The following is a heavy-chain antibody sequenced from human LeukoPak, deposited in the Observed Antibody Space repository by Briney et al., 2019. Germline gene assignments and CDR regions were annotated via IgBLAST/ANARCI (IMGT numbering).Heavy chain of an antibody. D-gene: IGHD1-26*01. Sequence: PSETLSLTCAVYGGSFSGYYWSWIRQPPGKGLEWIGEINHSGSTNYNPSLKSRVTISVDTSKNQFSLKLSSVTAADTAVYYCARGPVWDYSLYYYYYGMDVWGQGTTVTVSS. CDR1: GGSFSGYY. J-gene: IGHJ6*02. CDR3: ARGPVWDYSLYYYYYGMDV. CDR2: INHSGST. V-gene: IGHV4-34*01.